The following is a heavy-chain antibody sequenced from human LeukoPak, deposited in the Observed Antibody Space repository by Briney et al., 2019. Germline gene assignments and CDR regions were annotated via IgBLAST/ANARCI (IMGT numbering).Heavy chain of an antibody. D-gene: IGHD4-17*01. Sequence: SETLSLTCTVSGGSISSYYWSWIRQPPGKGLEWIGYIYYSGSTNYNPSLKSRVTISVDTSKNQLSLKLSSVTAADTAVYYCARTTVTTPLDFDYWGQGTLVTVSS. CDR1: GGSISSYY. J-gene: IGHJ4*02. V-gene: IGHV4-59*01. CDR3: ARTTVTTPLDFDY. CDR2: IYYSGST.